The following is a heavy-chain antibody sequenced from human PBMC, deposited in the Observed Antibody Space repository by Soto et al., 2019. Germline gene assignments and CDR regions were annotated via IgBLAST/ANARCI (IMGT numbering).Heavy chain of an antibody. J-gene: IGHJ2*01. D-gene: IGHD6-6*01. CDR3: ARALYSSSSYWYFDL. Sequence: EVQLVQSGAEVKKPGESLRISCKGSGYSFTSYWISWVRQMPGKGLEWMGRIDPSDSYTNYSPSFQGHVTISADKSISTAYLQRSSLKASDTAMYYCARALYSSSSYWYFDLWGRGTLVTVSS. CDR2: IDPSDSYT. CDR1: GYSFTSYW. V-gene: IGHV5-10-1*03.